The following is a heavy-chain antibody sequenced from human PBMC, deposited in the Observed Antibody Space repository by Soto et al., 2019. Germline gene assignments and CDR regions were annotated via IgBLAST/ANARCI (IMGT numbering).Heavy chain of an antibody. Sequence: PGGSLRLSCAASGFTSSSYGMHWVRQAPGKGLEWMAVISYDGSNKYYADSVKGRFTISRDNSKNTLYLQMNSLRAEDTAVYYCAKDLSGSGPYWGQGTLVTVSS. J-gene: IGHJ4*02. V-gene: IGHV3-30*18. D-gene: IGHD3-10*01. CDR3: AKDLSGSGPY. CDR1: GFTSSSYG. CDR2: ISYDGSNK.